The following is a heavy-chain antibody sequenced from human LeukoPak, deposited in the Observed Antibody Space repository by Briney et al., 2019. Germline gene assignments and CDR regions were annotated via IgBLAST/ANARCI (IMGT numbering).Heavy chain of an antibody. CDR1: GGSISSSSYY. V-gene: IGHV4-39*01. CDR3: ARLGYCSSTSCHAYWYFDL. Sequence: SETLSLTCTVSGGSISSSSYYWGWIRQPPGKGLEWIGSIYYSGSTYYNPSLKSRVTISVDTSKNQFSLKLSSVTAADTAVYYCARLGYCSSTSCHAYWYFDLWGRGTLVTASS. D-gene: IGHD2-2*01. J-gene: IGHJ2*01. CDR2: IYYSGST.